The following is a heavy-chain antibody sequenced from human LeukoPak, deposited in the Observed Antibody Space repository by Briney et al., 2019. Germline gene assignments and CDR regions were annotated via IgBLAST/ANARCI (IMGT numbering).Heavy chain of an antibody. D-gene: IGHD5-24*01. Sequence: GGSLRLSCAASGFTFDDYAMHWVRQAPGKGLEWASGISWNSGSIGYADSVKGRFTISRDNAKNSLYLQMNSLRAEDTALYYCAKDMRDGYNSFDYWGQGTLVTVSS. V-gene: IGHV3-9*01. CDR2: ISWNSGSI. CDR3: AKDMRDGYNSFDY. J-gene: IGHJ4*02. CDR1: GFTFDDYA.